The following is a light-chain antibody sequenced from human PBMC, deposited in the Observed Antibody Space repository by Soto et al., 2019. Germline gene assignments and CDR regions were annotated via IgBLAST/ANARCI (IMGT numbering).Light chain of an antibody. Sequence: DIVMTQSPDSLAVSLGERATINCKSSQNVFDSSSNKNFLAWYQQKPGQPPKLLIYWASTRESGVPDRFSGSGSGTDFTLTISSLQAEDVAVYYCQQCYNTPYTFGQGTKVDIK. CDR2: WAS. J-gene: IGKJ2*01. V-gene: IGKV4-1*01. CDR3: QQCYNTPYT. CDR1: QNVFDSSSNKNF.